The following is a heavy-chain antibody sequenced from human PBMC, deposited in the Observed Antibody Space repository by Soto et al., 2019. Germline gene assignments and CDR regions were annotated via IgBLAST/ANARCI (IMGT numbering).Heavy chain of an antibody. CDR3: ASTRPIVVVPWFDP. CDR2: IIPILGIA. J-gene: IGHJ5*02. CDR1: GGTFSSYT. Sequence: QVQLVQSGAEVKKPGSSVKVSCKASGGTFSSYTISWVRQAPGQGHEWMGRIIPILGIANYAQKFQGRVTITADKSTSTAYMELSSLRSEDTAVYYCASTRPIVVVPWFDPWGQGTLVTVSS. D-gene: IGHD2-2*01. V-gene: IGHV1-69*02.